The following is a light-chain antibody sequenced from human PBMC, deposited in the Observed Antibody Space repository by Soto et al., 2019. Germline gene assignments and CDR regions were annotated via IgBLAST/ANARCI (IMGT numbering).Light chain of an antibody. CDR3: QQYDNLPYT. J-gene: IGKJ2*01. Sequence: DIQMTQSPSSLSASVGDSVTITCQASQDISNYLNWYQQKPGKAPKLLIYDASNLETGVPSRFSGSGSGTDFTFTISSLQPEDIATYYCQQYDNLPYTFGQGPKLEIK. CDR1: QDISNY. CDR2: DAS. V-gene: IGKV1-33*01.